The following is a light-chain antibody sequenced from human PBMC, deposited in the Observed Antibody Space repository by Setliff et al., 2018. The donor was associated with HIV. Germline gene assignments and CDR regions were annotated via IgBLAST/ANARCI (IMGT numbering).Light chain of an antibody. Sequence: QSALTQPASVSGSRGQSITISCTGTSHDVGAYNYVSWYQQHPGKAPKLIIYDVTYRPSGVSNRFSGSKSGNTASLTISGLQAEDEADYYCSSYTSSSTLYVFGTGTKVTVL. CDR2: DVT. CDR3: SSYTSSSTLYV. J-gene: IGLJ1*01. CDR1: SHDVGAYNY. V-gene: IGLV2-14*03.